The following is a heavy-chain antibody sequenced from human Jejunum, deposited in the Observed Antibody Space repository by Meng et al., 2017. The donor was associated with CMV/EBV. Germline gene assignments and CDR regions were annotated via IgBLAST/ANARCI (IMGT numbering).Heavy chain of an antibody. CDR3: ARDLGGYGSY. CDR2: TNTDGTTT. Sequence: LSCASSGFSFCSYWIPCVRQVPGKALVLVARTNTDGTTTNYADSVKGRYTISRDNAENTLFLQINSLRAEDTGVYYCARDLGGYGSYWGQGALVTVSS. CDR1: GFSFCSYW. D-gene: IGHD3-10*01. J-gene: IGHJ4*02. V-gene: IGHV3-74*01.